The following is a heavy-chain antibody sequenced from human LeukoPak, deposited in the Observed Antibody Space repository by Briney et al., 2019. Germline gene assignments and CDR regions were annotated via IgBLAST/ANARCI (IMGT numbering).Heavy chain of an antibody. V-gene: IGHV4-59*08. J-gene: IGHJ6*04. CDR2: IYYSGST. CDR1: GGSISSYY. Sequence: KPSETLSLTCTVSGGSISSYYWSWIRQPPGKGLEWIGYIYYSGSTNYNPSLKSRVTISVDTSKNQFSLKLSSVTAADTAMYYCARGSGALYYGMDAWGKGTTATVSS. D-gene: IGHD3-10*01. CDR3: ARGSGALYYGMDA.